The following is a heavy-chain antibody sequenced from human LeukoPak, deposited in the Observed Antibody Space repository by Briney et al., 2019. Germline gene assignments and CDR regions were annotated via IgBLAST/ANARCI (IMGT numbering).Heavy chain of an antibody. Sequence: SETLSLTCTVSGGSISSSSYYWGWIRQPPGKGLEWIGSISYSGSTYYNPSLKSRVTISVDTSKNQFSLKLSSVTAADTAVYYCARNYYDSSGYYPYFFDYWGQGTLVTVSS. D-gene: IGHD3-22*01. CDR3: ARNYYDSSGYYPYFFDY. V-gene: IGHV4-39*01. J-gene: IGHJ4*02. CDR1: GGSISSSSYY. CDR2: ISYSGST.